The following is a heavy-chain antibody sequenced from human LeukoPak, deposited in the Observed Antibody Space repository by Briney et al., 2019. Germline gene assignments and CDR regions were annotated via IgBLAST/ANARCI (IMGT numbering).Heavy chain of an antibody. D-gene: IGHD1-7*01. CDR3: ARHDVGIDGITGTQLDY. J-gene: IGHJ4*02. V-gene: IGHV4-39*01. Sequence: PSETLSLTCTVSVGSISSSSYYWGWIRQPPGKGLEWIGSIYYSGSTYYNPSLKSRVTISVDTSKNQFSLKLSSVTAADTAVYYCARHDVGIDGITGTQLDYWGQGTLVTVSS. CDR1: VGSISSSSYY. CDR2: IYYSGST.